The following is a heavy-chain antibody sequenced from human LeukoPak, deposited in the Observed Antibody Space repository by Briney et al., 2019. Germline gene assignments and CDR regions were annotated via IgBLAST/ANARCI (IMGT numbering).Heavy chain of an antibody. J-gene: IGHJ6*02. CDR1: GFTFSSYA. CDR3: ARDQNYYGLDV. Sequence: PGRSLRLSCAASGFTFSSYAMHWVRQAPGKGLEWVAVISYDGSNKYYADSVKGRFTISRDNSKNTLYLQMNTLRAEDTAVYYCARDQNYYGLDVWGQGTTVTVFS. V-gene: IGHV3-30-3*01. CDR2: ISYDGSNK.